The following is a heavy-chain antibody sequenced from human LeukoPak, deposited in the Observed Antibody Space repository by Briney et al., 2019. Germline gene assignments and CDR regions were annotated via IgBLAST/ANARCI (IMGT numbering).Heavy chain of an antibody. D-gene: IGHD6-13*01. CDR2: IWYDGSNK. Sequence: GRSLRLSCAASGFTFSSYGMHWVRQAPGKGLEWVAVIWYDGSNKYYADSVKGRFTISRDNSKNTLYLQMNSLRAEDTAVYYCARDRRYSSSWTPYYYYGMDVWGQGTTVTVSS. V-gene: IGHV3-33*08. CDR3: ARDRRYSSSWTPYYYYGMDV. CDR1: GFTFSSYG. J-gene: IGHJ6*02.